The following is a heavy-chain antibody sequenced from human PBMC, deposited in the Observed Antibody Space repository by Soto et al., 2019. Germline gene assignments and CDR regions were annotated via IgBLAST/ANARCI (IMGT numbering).Heavy chain of an antibody. D-gene: IGHD6-19*01. V-gene: IGHV3-23*01. J-gene: IGHJ4*02. CDR1: GFTFSTYA. Sequence: GGSLRLSCAAPGFTFSTYAMVWVRQAPGKGLEWVSAISGSSDSTYYADTVKGRFTISRDSSKNTVYLQMNSLRAEDMSVYYCASLSSGWYEDDYFDYWGQGTLVTVSS. CDR2: ISGSSDST. CDR3: ASLSSGWYEDDYFDY.